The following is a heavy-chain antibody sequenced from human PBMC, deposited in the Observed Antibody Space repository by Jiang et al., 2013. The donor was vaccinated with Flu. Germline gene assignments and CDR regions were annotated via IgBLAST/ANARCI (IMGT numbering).Heavy chain of an antibody. CDR1: GDSISRGDYY. V-gene: IGHV4-30-4*08. CDR2: IYYSGRT. D-gene: IGHD3-10*01. J-gene: IGHJ5*02. Sequence: SGSGLVKPSQTLSLSCSVSGDSISRGDYYWSWIRQPPGKGLEWIGYIYYSGRTYYNPSLKSRITISLDMSKNQFSLKMKSLTAADTAVFYCARVLRDSGSYYNWFDPWGQGTLVIVSS. CDR3: ARVLRDSGSYYNWFDP.